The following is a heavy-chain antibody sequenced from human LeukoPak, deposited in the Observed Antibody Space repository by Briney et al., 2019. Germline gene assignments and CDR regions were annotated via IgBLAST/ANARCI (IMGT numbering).Heavy chain of an antibody. D-gene: IGHD4-23*01. CDR2: IYPDDSDT. Sequence: GESLKISCKASGYRFTNYWIGWVRQMPGKGLEWMGIIYPDDSDTRYSPSFQGKDTISADKSISTAYLQWSSLKASDTAMYYCARRDYGGTSAAFDIWGQGTMVTVSS. V-gene: IGHV5-51*01. J-gene: IGHJ3*02. CDR1: GYRFTNYW. CDR3: ARRDYGGTSAAFDI.